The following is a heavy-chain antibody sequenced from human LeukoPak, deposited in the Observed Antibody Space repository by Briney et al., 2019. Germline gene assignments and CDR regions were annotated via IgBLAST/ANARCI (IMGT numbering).Heavy chain of an antibody. CDR2: IWYDGTNI. Sequence: HPGGSLRLSCAASGFTFSYYGMHWVRQAPGKGLEWVAVIWYDGTNIDYADSVKGRFTISRDNSKNTLYLQMNSLRAEDTAVYYCARDGSLGYRYGYRYYYGMDVWGQGTTVTVSS. V-gene: IGHV3-33*01. CDR3: ARDGSLGYRYGYRYYYGMDV. CDR1: GFTFSYYG. J-gene: IGHJ6*02. D-gene: IGHD5-18*01.